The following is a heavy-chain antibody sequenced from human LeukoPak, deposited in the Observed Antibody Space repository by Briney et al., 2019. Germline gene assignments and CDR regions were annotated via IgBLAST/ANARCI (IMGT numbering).Heavy chain of an antibody. V-gene: IGHV3-30*04. J-gene: IGHJ4*02. Sequence: GRSLRLSCAASGFTFSSYAMHWVRQAPGKGLEWVAVISYDGSNKYYADSVKGRFTISGDNSKNTLYLQMNSLRAEDTAVYYCARESLRSIAAAGDIDYWGQGTLVTVSS. CDR3: ARESLRSIAAAGDIDY. D-gene: IGHD6-13*01. CDR2: ISYDGSNK. CDR1: GFTFSSYA.